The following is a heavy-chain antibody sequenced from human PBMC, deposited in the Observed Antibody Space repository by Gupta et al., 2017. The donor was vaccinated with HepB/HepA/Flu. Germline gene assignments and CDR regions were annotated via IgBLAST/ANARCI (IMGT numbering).Heavy chain of an antibody. V-gene: IGHV1-46*01. Sequence: QVQLVQSGAEVKKPGASVKVCCKASGYTCTSYSMHWVRQAPGQGLEWMGTINPSGGSTIYAQKFQCRVTMTRETSTSTDYMELSSLRSEDTAVYYCARAVSDYYYRGMDVWGQGTTVTVSS. D-gene: IGHD1-26*01. CDR1: GYTCTSYS. CDR2: INPSGGST. CDR3: ARAVSDYYYRGMDV. J-gene: IGHJ6*02.